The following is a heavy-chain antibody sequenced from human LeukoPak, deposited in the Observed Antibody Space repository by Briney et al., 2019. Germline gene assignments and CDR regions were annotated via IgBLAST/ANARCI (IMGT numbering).Heavy chain of an antibody. V-gene: IGHV3-21*01. CDR1: GFTLSSYS. J-gene: IGHJ4*02. CDR3: ARDKASVWRPFDY. D-gene: IGHD3-16*01. CDR2: ISSSSSYI. Sequence: GGSLRLSCAASGFTLSSYSMTWVRQAPGKGLEWVSSISSSSSYIYYADSVKGRFTISRDNAKNSLYLQMNSLRAEDTAVYYCARDKASVWRPFDYWGQGTLVTVSS.